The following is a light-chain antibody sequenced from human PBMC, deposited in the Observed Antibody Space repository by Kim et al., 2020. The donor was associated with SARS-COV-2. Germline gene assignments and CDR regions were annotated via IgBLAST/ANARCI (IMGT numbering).Light chain of an antibody. Sequence: GQSVPISCTGTSSDVGGYNYVSWYQQHPGKAPKLIIYGVNQRPLGVPDRFSGSKSGNTASLTVSGLQAEDEAQYHCSSYAGSNNLVFGGGTELTVL. CDR1: SSDVGGYNY. CDR2: GVN. J-gene: IGLJ3*02. CDR3: SSYAGSNNLV. V-gene: IGLV2-8*01.